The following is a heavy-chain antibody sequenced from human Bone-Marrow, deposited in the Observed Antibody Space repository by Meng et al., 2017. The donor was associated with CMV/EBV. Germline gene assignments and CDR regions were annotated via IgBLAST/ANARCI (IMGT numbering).Heavy chain of an antibody. D-gene: IGHD2/OR15-2a*01. Sequence: GGSLRLSCAASGFTFSSYAMHWVRQAPGKGLEWVAVISYDGSNKYYADSVKGRFTISRDNSKNTLYLQMNSLRAEDTAVYYCARDFSRMDVWGQGTTVTVS. CDR3: ARDFSRMDV. CDR1: GFTFSSYA. V-gene: IGHV3-30-3*01. CDR2: ISYDGSNK. J-gene: IGHJ6*02.